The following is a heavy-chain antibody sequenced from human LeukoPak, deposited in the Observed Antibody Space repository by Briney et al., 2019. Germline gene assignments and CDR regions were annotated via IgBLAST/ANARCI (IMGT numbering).Heavy chain of an antibody. J-gene: IGHJ6*02. CDR2: INPSGCST. CDR3: ARDTEHYYYDSSGYYGPPGGYGMDV. CDR1: GYTFTSYY. V-gene: IGHV1-46*01. D-gene: IGHD3-22*01. Sequence: GASVKVSCKASGYTFTSYYMHWVPQAPGHGLEWMGIINPSGCSTSYAQKFQGRVTMTRDTSTSTVYMELSSLRSEDTAVYYCARDTEHYYYDSSGYYGPPGGYGMDVWGQGTTVTVSS.